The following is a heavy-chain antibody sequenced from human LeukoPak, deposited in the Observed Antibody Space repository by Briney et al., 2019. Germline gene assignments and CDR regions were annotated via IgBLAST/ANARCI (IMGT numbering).Heavy chain of an antibody. V-gene: IGHV4-59*08. CDR2: IYYSGST. D-gene: IGHD6-19*01. J-gene: IGHJ4*02. CDR3: ARLNQVAVAGYYFDY. CDR1: GGSISSYY. Sequence: SETLSLTCTVSGGSISSYYWSWIRQPPGKGLEWIGYIYYSGSTNYNPSLKSRVTISVDTSKNQFSLKLSSVTAADTAVYYCARLNQVAVAGYYFDYWAREPWSPSPQ.